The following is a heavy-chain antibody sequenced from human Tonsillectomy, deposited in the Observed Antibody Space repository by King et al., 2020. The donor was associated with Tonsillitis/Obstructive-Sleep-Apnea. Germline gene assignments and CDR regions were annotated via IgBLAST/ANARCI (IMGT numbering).Heavy chain of an antibody. CDR2: IDPSDSYT. Sequence: VQLVESGAEVKEPGESLRISCKSSGYSFTSYWINWVRQMPGKGLEWLGRIDPSDSYTNYSPSFQGHVSISLDKSISTAYLQWSNLKASDTAMYYCARGRDFRVVIDDGFDIWGQGTMVTVSS. CDR3: ARGRDFRVVIDDGFDI. J-gene: IGHJ3*02. D-gene: IGHD3-3*01. V-gene: IGHV5-10-1*03. CDR1: GYSFTSYW.